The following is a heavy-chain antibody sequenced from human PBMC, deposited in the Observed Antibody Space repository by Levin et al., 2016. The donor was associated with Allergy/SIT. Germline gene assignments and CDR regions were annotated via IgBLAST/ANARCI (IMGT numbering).Heavy chain of an antibody. CDR1: GLTFSDDY. J-gene: IGHJ6*03. Sequence: GESLKISCAASGLTFSDDYMSWIRQAPGKGLEWISYISSGGTTIYYADSVKGRFIISRDNAKNSLYLQMNSLRAEDTAVYYCARGDSSAYYYSYYMDVWGKGTTVTVSS. CDR2: ISSGGTTI. D-gene: IGHD3-22*01. CDR3: ARGDSSAYYYSYYMDV. V-gene: IGHV3-11*01.